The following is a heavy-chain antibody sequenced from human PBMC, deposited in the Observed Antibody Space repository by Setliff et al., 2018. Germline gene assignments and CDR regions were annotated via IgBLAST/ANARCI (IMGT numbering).Heavy chain of an antibody. CDR1: GGTFSTYA. D-gene: IGHD5-18*01. CDR3: ARNIGMGQRDYFDY. J-gene: IGHJ4*02. V-gene: IGHV1-69*01. Sequence: VKVSCKASGGTFSTYAINWVRQAPGQGLAWMGGIVPIFGTRNYAQKFQGRVTFSADDSANTAYMELSSLTSEDTAVYYCARNIGMGQRDYFDYWGQGTVVTV. CDR2: IVPIFGTR.